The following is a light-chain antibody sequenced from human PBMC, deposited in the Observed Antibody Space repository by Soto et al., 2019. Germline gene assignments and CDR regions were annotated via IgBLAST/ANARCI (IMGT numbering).Light chain of an antibody. CDR3: AVWDDSLDGWV. Sequence: HSVLTQPPSASGTPGQRVTISCSGSSSNIGSHVVYWYQQLAGTAPKLLMYNNNQRPSGVPDRFSGSKSGTSASLAISGLQSEDEADYYCAVWDDSLDGWVFGGGTKLTVL. J-gene: IGLJ3*02. CDR2: NNN. CDR1: SSNIGSHV. V-gene: IGLV1-44*01.